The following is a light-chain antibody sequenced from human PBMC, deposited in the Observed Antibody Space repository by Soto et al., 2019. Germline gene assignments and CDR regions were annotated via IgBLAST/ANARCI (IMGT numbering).Light chain of an antibody. CDR1: QSVSSSY. CDR2: GAS. J-gene: IGKJ4*01. V-gene: IGKV3-20*01. CDR3: HQYGSSPLT. Sequence: EIVLTQSPGTLSLSPGERATLSCRASQSVSSSYLAWYQQKPGQAPRLLIYGASSRATGIPDRFSGSGSGTDFTLTIIRLELEDFAVYYCHQYGSSPLTFGGGTKVEIK.